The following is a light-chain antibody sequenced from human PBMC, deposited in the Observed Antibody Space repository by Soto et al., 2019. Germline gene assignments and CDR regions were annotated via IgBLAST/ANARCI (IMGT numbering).Light chain of an antibody. CDR1: QSVSSY. Sequence: EIVLTQSPATLSLSPGERATLSCRAGQSVSSYLAWYQQKPGQAPRLLIYDASNRATGIPARFSGSGSGTEFTLTISRLEPEDLAVYYCQQRSNWPPYTFGQGTKLEIK. V-gene: IGKV3-11*01. CDR2: DAS. J-gene: IGKJ2*01. CDR3: QQRSNWPPYT.